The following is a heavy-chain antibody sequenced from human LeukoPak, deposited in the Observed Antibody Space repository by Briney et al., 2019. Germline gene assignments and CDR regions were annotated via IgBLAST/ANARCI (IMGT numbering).Heavy chain of an antibody. V-gene: IGHV4-61*02. D-gene: IGHD4-11*01. J-gene: IGHJ4*02. Sequence: SETLSLTCTVSGGSISSSSYYWSWIRQPAGKGLEWIGRIYTSGSTNYNPSLKSRVTMSVDTSKNQFSLKLSSVTAADTAVYYCARSTTTGSWNYFDYWGQGTLVTVSS. CDR1: GGSISSSSYY. CDR2: IYTSGST. CDR3: ARSTTTGSWNYFDY.